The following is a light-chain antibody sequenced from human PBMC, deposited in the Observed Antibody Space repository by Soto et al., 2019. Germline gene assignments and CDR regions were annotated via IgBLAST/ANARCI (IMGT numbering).Light chain of an antibody. V-gene: IGKV3-15*01. CDR2: GAS. CDR3: QQSYSTPPWT. J-gene: IGKJ1*01. CDR1: QSVSRD. Sequence: EIVVSLSPSTVSLSKGERASLSCRASQSVSRDLAWYQQKPGQAPRLLIYGASTRAPSIPARFSGSGSGTDFTLTISSLQPEDFATYFCQQSYSTPPWTFGQGTKVDIK.